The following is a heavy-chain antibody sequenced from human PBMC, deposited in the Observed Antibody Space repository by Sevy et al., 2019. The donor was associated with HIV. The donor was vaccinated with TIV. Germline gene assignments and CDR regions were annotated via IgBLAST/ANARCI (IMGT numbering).Heavy chain of an antibody. Sequence: GGSLRLSCAASGFTFDDYTMHWVRQAPGKGLEWVSLISWDGGSTYYADSVKGRFTISRDNSKNSLYLQMNSLRTEDTALYYCAKGYCSGGSCYPGVYYYYMDVWGKGTTVTVSS. CDR1: GFTFDDYT. D-gene: IGHD2-15*01. CDR2: ISWDGGST. V-gene: IGHV3-43*01. CDR3: AKGYCSGGSCYPGVYYYYMDV. J-gene: IGHJ6*03.